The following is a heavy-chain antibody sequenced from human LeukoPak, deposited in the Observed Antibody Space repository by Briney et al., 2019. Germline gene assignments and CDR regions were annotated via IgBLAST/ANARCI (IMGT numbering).Heavy chain of an antibody. V-gene: IGHV1-2*04. CDR2: INPNSGGT. D-gene: IGHD6-13*01. CDR1: GYTFTGYY. J-gene: IGHJ4*02. CDR3: ARGGSSSSWYASPDY. Sequence: ASVKVSCKASGYTFTGYYMHWVRQAPGQGLEWMGWINPNSGGTNYAQKFQGWVTMTRDTSISTAYMELSRLRSDDTAVYYCARGGSSSSWYASPDYWGKGPLVTVSS.